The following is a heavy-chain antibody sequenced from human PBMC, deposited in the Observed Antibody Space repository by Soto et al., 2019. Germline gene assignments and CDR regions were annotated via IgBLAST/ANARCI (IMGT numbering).Heavy chain of an antibody. CDR3: ARHSSSWPIFDY. Sequence: QVQLQESGPGLVKPSETLSLTCTVSGGSIGNSYWSWIRQSPGKGLEWIAYIYYSASSNYNPSLKSRVSISVDSSQNQFSLKLSTVTAADTSVYYCARHSSSWPIFDYWGQGTLVIVSS. CDR2: IYYSASS. D-gene: IGHD6-13*01. V-gene: IGHV4-59*08. J-gene: IGHJ4*02. CDR1: GGSIGNSY.